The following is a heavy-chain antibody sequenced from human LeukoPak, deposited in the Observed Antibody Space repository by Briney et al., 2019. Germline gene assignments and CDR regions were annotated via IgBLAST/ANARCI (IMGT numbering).Heavy chain of an antibody. D-gene: IGHD2-2*01. CDR3: AREGNCSSTSCYGSSRVWFDP. V-gene: IGHV1-69*06. CDR1: GGTFSSYA. Sequence: GASVKVSCKASGGTFSSYATSWVRQAPGQGLEWMGGIIPIFGTANYAQKFQGRVTITADKSTSTAYMELSSLRSEDTAVYYCAREGNCSSTSCYGSSRVWFDPWGQGTLVTVSS. J-gene: IGHJ5*02. CDR2: IIPIFGTA.